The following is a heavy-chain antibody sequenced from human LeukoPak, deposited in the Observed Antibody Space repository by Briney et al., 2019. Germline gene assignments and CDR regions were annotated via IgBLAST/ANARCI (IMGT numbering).Heavy chain of an antibody. CDR1: GFTSRFCFRDYY. Sequence: GGSLRLSCAASGFTSRFCFRDYYMSWLRQAPGKGLECLSFSSNSGNTTHYADSVRGRFPISRYNTKNSLYLQINSLRVDDTATYYCVMTAGRAAATDHWGQGALVTVSS. J-gene: IGHJ1*01. CDR2: SSNSGNTT. CDR3: VMTAGRAAATDH. V-gene: IGHV3-11*04.